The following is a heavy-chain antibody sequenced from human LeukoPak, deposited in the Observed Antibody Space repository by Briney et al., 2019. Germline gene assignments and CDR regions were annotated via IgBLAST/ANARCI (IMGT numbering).Heavy chain of an antibody. CDR2: ISYDGSNK. D-gene: IGHD6-19*01. V-gene: IGHV3-30*04. CDR3: ARLSSGWYSWFDP. Sequence: GGSLRLSCAASGFTFSGYAMHWVRQAPGKGLEWVAVISYDGSNKYYADSVKGRFTISRDNAKNSLYLQMNSLRAEDTAVYYCARLSSGWYSWFDPWGQGTLVTVSS. CDR1: GFTFSGYA. J-gene: IGHJ5*02.